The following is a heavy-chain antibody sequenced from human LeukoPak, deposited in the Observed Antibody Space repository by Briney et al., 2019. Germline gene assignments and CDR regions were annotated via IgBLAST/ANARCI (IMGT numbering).Heavy chain of an antibody. CDR2: IRYDGSNK. J-gene: IGHJ4*02. D-gene: IGHD6-6*01. CDR1: GFIFSNYA. Sequence: PGGSLRLSCAASGFIFSNYAMHWVRQAPGKGLEWVTFIRYDGSNKYYAESVKGRFTISRDNSKNTLYLQLNSLRVEDTAVYYCAKAIHSSSSGVVDYWGQGTLVTVSS. V-gene: IGHV3-30*02. CDR3: AKAIHSSSSGVVDY.